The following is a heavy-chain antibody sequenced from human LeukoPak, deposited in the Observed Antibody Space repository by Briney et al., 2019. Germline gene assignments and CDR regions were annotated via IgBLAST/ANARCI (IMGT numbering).Heavy chain of an antibody. Sequence: GGSLRLSCAASGFTFSSYAMSWVRQAPGKGLEWVSAISDSGRPYYSDSVKGRFTISRDNSKNTLYLQMNSLRAEDTAVYYCAKVATFWGSGYFHYWGQGTLVTVSS. D-gene: IGHD3-16*01. CDR1: GFTFSSYA. V-gene: IGHV3-23*01. CDR2: ISDSGRP. CDR3: AKVATFWGSGYFHY. J-gene: IGHJ4*02.